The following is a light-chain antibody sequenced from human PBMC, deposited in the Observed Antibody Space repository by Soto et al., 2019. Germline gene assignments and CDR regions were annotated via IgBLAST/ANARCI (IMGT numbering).Light chain of an antibody. J-gene: IGLJ1*01. CDR1: SSDVGGYNY. CDR3: SSYTSSSTPFYG. CDR2: DVS. V-gene: IGLV2-14*01. Sequence: QSALTQPASVSGSPGQSITISCTGTSSDVGGYNYVSWYQQHPGKAPKLMIYDVSNRPSGVSNRFSGSTSGNTASLTISGLQAEDEADYYCSSYTSSSTPFYGFGTGTKLTVL.